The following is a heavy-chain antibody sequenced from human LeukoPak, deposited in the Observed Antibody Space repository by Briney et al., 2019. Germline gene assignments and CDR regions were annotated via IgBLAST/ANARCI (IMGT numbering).Heavy chain of an antibody. CDR2: MSPNSGNT. V-gene: IGHV1-8*01. D-gene: IGHD5-12*01. CDR1: GYTFTSYD. Sequence: ASVKVSCKASGYTFTSYDINWVRQATGQGLEWMGWMSPNSGNTGYAQKFQGRVTMTRNTSISTAYMELSSLRSEDTAVYYCARGWRHSGYQIDEYFQHWGQGTLVTVSS. CDR3: ARGWRHSGYQIDEYFQH. J-gene: IGHJ1*01.